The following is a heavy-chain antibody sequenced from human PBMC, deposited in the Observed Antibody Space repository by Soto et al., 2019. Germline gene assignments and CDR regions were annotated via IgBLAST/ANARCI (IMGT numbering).Heavy chain of an antibody. CDR1: GSTFSNYG. J-gene: IGHJ5*02. CDR3: ARVVPGAEAWFGP. Sequence: ASVKVSCKTSGSTFSNYGITWVRQAPGQPLEWLGWISLYSDGTNYAQKFQGRVSMTTDTSTTTAYMELRSLRSEDTAAYYCARVVPGAEAWFGPWGQGTLVTVSS. D-gene: IGHD2-2*01. CDR2: ISLYSDGT. V-gene: IGHV1-18*01.